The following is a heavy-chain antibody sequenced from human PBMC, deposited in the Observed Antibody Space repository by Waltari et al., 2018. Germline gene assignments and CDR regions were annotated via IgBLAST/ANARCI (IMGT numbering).Heavy chain of an antibody. V-gene: IGHV1-69*01. J-gene: IGHJ6*02. CDR2: IIPIFGTA. Sequence: QVQLVQSGAEVKKPGSSVKVSCKASGGTFSSYAISWVRQAPGHGLEWMGGIIPIFGTANYAQKFQGRVTITADESTSTAYMELSSLRSEDTAVYYCASGYDSSGYYPAYYYYGMDVWGQGTTVTVSS. CDR1: GGTFSSYA. CDR3: ASGYDSSGYYPAYYYYGMDV. D-gene: IGHD3-22*01.